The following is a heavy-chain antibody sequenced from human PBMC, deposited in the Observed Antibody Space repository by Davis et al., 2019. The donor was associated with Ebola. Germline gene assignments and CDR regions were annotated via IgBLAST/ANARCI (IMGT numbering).Heavy chain of an antibody. J-gene: IGHJ4*02. D-gene: IGHD1-26*01. Sequence: GGSLRLSCAASGFTFSSYWMHWVRQAPGKGLEWVSAIRDSGGRIYYADSVKGRFTISRDNSRNTLYLQMNSLRAEDTAVYYCATLPGYYWGQGTLVTVSS. CDR3: ATLPGYY. V-gene: IGHV3-23*01. CDR2: IRDSGGRI. CDR1: GFTFSSYW.